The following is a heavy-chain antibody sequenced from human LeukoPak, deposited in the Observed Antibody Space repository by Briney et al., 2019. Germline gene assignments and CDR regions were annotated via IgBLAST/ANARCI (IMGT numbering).Heavy chain of an antibody. CDR3: AREGSIHYYDSSGYLGY. Sequence: PSQTLSLTCTVSGDSISSGPYCWSWIRHPAGRGLEWIGRIYSGGNTNYNPSLKSRVTISVDTSKNQFSLKLTSVTAADSAIYYCAREGSIHYYDSSGYLGYWGQGTLVTVSS. CDR1: GDSISSGPYC. CDR2: IYSGGNT. V-gene: IGHV4-61*02. J-gene: IGHJ4*02. D-gene: IGHD3-22*01.